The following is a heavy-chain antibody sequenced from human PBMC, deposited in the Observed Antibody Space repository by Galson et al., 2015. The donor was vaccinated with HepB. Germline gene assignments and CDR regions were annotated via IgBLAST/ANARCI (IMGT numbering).Heavy chain of an antibody. CDR2: ITPDGDDI. Sequence: SLRLSCAASGFNFKTYTINWVRQTPGKGLVWVSSITPDGDDIYYADSVKARFTISRDNSKNSVFLHMNSLRGDDTALYFCARDPGRLAARPFDFWGQGTQVTVSS. V-gene: IGHV3-21*06. D-gene: IGHD6-6*01. CDR3: ARDPGRLAARPFDF. J-gene: IGHJ4*02. CDR1: GFNFKTYT.